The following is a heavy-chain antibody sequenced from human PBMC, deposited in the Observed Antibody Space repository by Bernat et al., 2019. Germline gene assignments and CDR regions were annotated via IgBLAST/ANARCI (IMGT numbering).Heavy chain of an antibody. D-gene: IGHD2-15*01. CDR1: GGTFSSYA. CDR3: ARAGTYCSGGSCYSRFDY. CDR2: IIPIFGIA. V-gene: IGHV1-69*17. J-gene: IGHJ4*02. Sequence: QVQLVQSGAEVKKPGSSVKVSCKASGGTFSSYAISWVRQAPGQGLEWMGGIIPIFGIANYAQKFQGRVTITAGKSTSTAYMELSSLRSEDTAVYYCARAGTYCSGGSCYSRFDYWGQGTLVTVSS.